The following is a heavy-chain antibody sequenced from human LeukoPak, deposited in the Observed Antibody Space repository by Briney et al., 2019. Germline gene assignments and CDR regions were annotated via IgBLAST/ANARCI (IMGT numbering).Heavy chain of an antibody. Sequence: GGSLRLSCAASGFTFSSYWVHWVRQAPGKGLEWVSYISGSSSTIFYADSVKGRFTISRDNAKNSLYLQMNSLRVEDTAVYYCARGYSYGYHFDYWGQGTLVTVSS. J-gene: IGHJ4*02. CDR2: ISGSSSTI. CDR3: ARGYSYGYHFDY. CDR1: GFTFSSYW. V-gene: IGHV3-48*04. D-gene: IGHD5-18*01.